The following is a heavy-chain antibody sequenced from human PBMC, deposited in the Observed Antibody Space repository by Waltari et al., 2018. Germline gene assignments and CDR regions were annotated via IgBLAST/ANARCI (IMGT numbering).Heavy chain of an antibody. CDR1: GGTFSSYA. CDR3: ASRAAGSYYYYGMDV. CDR2: IIPIFGTA. V-gene: IGHV1-69*06. Sequence: AEVKKPGSSVKVSCKASGGTFSSYAISWVRQAPGQGLEWMGRIIPIFGTANYAQKFQGRVTITADKSTSTAYMELSSLRSEDTAVYYCASRAAGSYYYYGMDVWGQGTTVTVSS. J-gene: IGHJ6*02. D-gene: IGHD6-13*01.